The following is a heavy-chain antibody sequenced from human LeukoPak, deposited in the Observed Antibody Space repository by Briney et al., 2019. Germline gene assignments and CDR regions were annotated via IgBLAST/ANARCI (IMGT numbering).Heavy chain of an antibody. CDR3: ARDHLRPLRLNDYYASDY. D-gene: IGHD3-10*01. J-gene: IGHJ4*02. CDR1: GYNFIDYY. CDR2: INPKNGGT. Sequence: ASVKVSCKASGYNFIDYYIHWLRQAPGQGLQWMGWINPKNGGTSSAQRFQGRVAMTRDTSISTVYVELSSLRSDDTAVYYCARDHLRPLRLNDYYASDYWGQGTQVTVSS. V-gene: IGHV1-2*02.